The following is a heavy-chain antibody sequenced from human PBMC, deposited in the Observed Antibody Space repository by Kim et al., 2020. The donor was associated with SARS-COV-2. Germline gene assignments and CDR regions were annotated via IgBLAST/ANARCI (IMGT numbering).Heavy chain of an antibody. Sequence: ASVKVSCKASGYTFTSYGISWVRQAPGQGLEWMGWISAYNGNTNYAQKLQGRVTMTTDTSTSTAYMELRSLRSDDTAVYYCARDPLPYGSGSHRQLFDYWGQGTLVTVSS. CDR2: ISAYNGNT. V-gene: IGHV1-18*01. CDR3: ARDPLPYGSGSHRQLFDY. D-gene: IGHD3-10*01. CDR1: GYTFTSYG. J-gene: IGHJ4*02.